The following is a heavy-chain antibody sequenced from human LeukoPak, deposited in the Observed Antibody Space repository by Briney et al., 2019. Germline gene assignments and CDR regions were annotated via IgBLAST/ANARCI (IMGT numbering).Heavy chain of an antibody. Sequence: GGSLRLSCAASGFTFSTYSMNWVRQAPGKGLEWISYISSGSSTIYYADSVKGRFTVSRDNAKNSLYLQMNSLRDEDTAVYYCARGPISGWSADYWGQGTLVTVSS. CDR3: ARGPISGWSADY. CDR1: GFTFSTYS. CDR2: ISSGSSTI. D-gene: IGHD6-19*01. V-gene: IGHV3-48*02. J-gene: IGHJ4*02.